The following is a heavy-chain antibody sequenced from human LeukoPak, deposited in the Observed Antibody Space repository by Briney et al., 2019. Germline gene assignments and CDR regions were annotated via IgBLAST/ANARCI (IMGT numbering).Heavy chain of an antibody. V-gene: IGHV1-18*01. D-gene: IGHD6-19*01. Sequence: ASPKVSSKASVYTFNSYGISWVRQAPGQRLEWMGWISGYNGNTNYAQKLQGRVTLTTDTSPSTAYMELRSLRSDDTAVYYCVREVGGTYSIDYWGQGTLVTVSS. CDR3: VREVGGTYSIDY. CDR2: ISGYNGNT. J-gene: IGHJ4*02. CDR1: VYTFNSYG.